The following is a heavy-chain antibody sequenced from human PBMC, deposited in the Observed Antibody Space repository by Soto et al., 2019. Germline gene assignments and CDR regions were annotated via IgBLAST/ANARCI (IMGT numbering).Heavy chain of an antibody. Sequence: QVTLKESGPALMKPTETLTLTCTFSGVSFTTTGVAVGWIRQPPGEALEWLAIIYWDDDKRYSPSLRRRLTITKDTSRNPVVLTMTNMDPVDTATYYCAHSVNGQFDYWGLGILVTVSS. CDR2: IYWDDDK. J-gene: IGHJ5*01. V-gene: IGHV2-5*02. CDR1: GVSFTTTGVA. CDR3: AHSVNGQFDY.